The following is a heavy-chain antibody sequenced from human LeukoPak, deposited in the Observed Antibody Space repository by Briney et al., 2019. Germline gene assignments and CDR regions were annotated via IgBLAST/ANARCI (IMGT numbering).Heavy chain of an antibody. J-gene: IGHJ4*02. CDR3: AKGENYYDSSGYYHDW. CDR2: ISGSGGST. D-gene: IGHD3-22*01. Sequence: GGSLRLSCAASGFTFSSYAMSWVRQAPGKGLEWVSAISGSGGSTYYADSVKGRFTISRDNSKNTLYLQMNSLRAEDTAVYYCAKGENYYDSSGYYHDWWGQGTLVTVSS. V-gene: IGHV3-23*01. CDR1: GFTFSSYA.